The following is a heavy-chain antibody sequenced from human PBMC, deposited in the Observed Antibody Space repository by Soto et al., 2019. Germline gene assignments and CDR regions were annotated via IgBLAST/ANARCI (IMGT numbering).Heavy chain of an antibody. V-gene: IGHV5-51*01. CDR2: IYPGDSDT. Sequence: GESLKISCDCSGYSFTIYWIGLVRQMPGKGLEWMWIIYPGDSDTRYSPSFQGQVTISADKSISTAYLQWSSLKASDTAMYYCARLRTGTLYGMDVWGQGTTVTVSS. J-gene: IGHJ6*02. D-gene: IGHD1-1*01. CDR3: ARLRTGTLYGMDV. CDR1: GYSFTIYW.